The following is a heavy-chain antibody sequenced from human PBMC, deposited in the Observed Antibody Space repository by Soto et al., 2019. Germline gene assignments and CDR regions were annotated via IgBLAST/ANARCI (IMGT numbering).Heavy chain of an antibody. J-gene: IGHJ4*02. V-gene: IGHV5-51*01. CDR1: GYSFTNYW. CDR2: IYPGDSDM. CDR3: ASLPREFWSGFDY. Sequence: AGASLKISCEGVGYSFTNYWIAWVRQMPGKGLEWMGTIYPGDSDMRYSPSFRGQVTMSVDKSINTAYLQWGSLTASDTAKYYCASLPREFWSGFDYWGQGTLFTVSS. D-gene: IGHD3-3*01.